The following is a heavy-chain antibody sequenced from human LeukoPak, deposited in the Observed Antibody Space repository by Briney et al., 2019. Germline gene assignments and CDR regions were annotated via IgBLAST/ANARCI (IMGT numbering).Heavy chain of an antibody. CDR2: MNPNSGGT. CDR1: GYTFTGYY. V-gene: IGHV1-2*04. Sequence: ASVKVSCKASGYTFTGYYMHWVRQAPGQGLEWMGWMNPNSGGTNYAQKFQGWVTMTRDTSISTAYMELSRLRSDDTAVYYCARSKIYDFWSGFLLVDPYYYGMDVWGQGTTVTVSS. J-gene: IGHJ6*02. D-gene: IGHD3-3*01. CDR3: ARSKIYDFWSGFLLVDPYYYGMDV.